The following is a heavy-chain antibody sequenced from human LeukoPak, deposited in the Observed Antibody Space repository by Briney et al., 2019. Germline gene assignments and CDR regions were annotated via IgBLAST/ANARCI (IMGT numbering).Heavy chain of an antibody. Sequence: SQTLSLTCTVSGGSISSGSYYWSWIRQPAGKGLEWIGRIYTSGSTNYNPSLKSRVTISVDTSKNQFSLKLSSVTAADTAVYYCARSPTVVNGLFDYWGQGTLVTVSS. CDR3: ARSPTVVNGLFDY. CDR1: GGSISSGSYY. J-gene: IGHJ4*02. CDR2: IYTSGST. D-gene: IGHD4-23*01. V-gene: IGHV4-61*02.